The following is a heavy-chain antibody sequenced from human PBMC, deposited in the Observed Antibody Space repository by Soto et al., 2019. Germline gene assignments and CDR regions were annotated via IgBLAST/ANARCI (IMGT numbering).Heavy chain of an antibody. J-gene: IGHJ4*02. D-gene: IGHD2-2*02. Sequence: SETLSLTCTVSGGSISSSSYYWGWIRQPPGKGLEWIGSIYYSGSTYYNPSLKSRVTISVDTSKNQFSLKLSSVTAADTAVYYCAVVVPAAIRGPYFDYWGQGTLVTVSS. V-gene: IGHV4-39*01. CDR1: GGSISSSSYY. CDR2: IYYSGST. CDR3: AVVVPAAIRGPYFDY.